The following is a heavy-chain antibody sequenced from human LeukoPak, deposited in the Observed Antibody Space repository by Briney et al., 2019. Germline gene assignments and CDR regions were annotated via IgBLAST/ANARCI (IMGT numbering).Heavy chain of an antibody. D-gene: IGHD1-14*01. CDR2: IYYSGST. Sequence: SETLSLTCTVSGGSISSGDYYWSWIRQPPGKGLEWIGYIYYSGSTYYNPSLKSRVTISVDTSKNQFSLKLSSVTAADTAVYYCASYLTSQTTTGGEPWGQGTLVTVSS. J-gene: IGHJ5*02. CDR1: GGSISSGDYY. V-gene: IGHV4-30-4*02. CDR3: ASYLTSQTTTGGEP.